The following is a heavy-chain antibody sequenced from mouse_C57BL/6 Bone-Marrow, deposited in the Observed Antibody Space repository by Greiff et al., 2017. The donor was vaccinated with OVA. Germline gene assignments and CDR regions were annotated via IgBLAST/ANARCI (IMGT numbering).Heavy chain of an antibody. CDR1: GYTFTDYN. Sequence: EVQLQQSGPELVKPGASVKMSCKASGYTFTDYNMHWVKQSHGKSLEWIGYINPNNGGTSYNQKFKGKATLTVNKSSSTAYMELRSLTSEESAVYYCARRRNYYGSSPWFAYWGQGTRVTVSA. V-gene: IGHV1-22*01. J-gene: IGHJ3*01. D-gene: IGHD1-1*01. CDR2: INPNNGGT. CDR3: ARRRNYYGSSPWFAY.